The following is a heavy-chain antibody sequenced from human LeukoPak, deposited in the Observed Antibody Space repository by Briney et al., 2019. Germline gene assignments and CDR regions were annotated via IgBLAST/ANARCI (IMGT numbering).Heavy chain of an antibody. D-gene: IGHD2-2*01. CDR3: AKSLRQLLVNYFDY. CDR1: GFTFSSYA. J-gene: IGHJ4*02. Sequence: PGGSLRLSCAASGFTFSSYAMSWVRQAPGEGLEWVSAISGSGGSTYYADSVKGRFTISRDNSKNTLYLQMNSLRAEDTAVYYCAKSLRQLLVNYFDYWGQGTLVTVSS. V-gene: IGHV3-23*01. CDR2: ISGSGGST.